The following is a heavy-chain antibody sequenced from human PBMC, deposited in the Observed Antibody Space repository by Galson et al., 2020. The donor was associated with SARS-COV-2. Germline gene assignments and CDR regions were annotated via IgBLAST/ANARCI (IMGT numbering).Heavy chain of an antibody. CDR3: ARTGSGSYLS. J-gene: IGHJ5*02. D-gene: IGHD3-10*01. V-gene: IGHV4-34*01. CDR1: GGSFSGYY. Sequence: SQASETLSLTCVVYGGSFSGYYWSWIRQSPGKGLEWIGEINHSGSINYNPSLKSRVTISGDTSKNQFSLKLSSVTASDTAVYYCARTGSGSYLSWGQGTPVTVSS. CDR2: INHSGSI.